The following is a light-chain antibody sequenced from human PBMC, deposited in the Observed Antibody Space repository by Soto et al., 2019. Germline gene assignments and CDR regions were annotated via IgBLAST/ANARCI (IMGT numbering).Light chain of an antibody. J-gene: IGLJ1*01. CDR1: SSDVGGYNY. CDR2: DDS. V-gene: IGLV2-14*01. Sequence: QSALTQPASVSGSPGQSIAISCTGTSSDVGGYNYVSWYQQHPGKAPKLMLYDDSNRPSGVSSRFSGSKSGNTASLTISGLQAEDEADYYCNSYTSSSTYVFGTGTKLTVL. CDR3: NSYTSSSTYV.